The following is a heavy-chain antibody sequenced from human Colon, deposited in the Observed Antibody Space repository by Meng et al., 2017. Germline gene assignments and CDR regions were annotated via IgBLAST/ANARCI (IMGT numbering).Heavy chain of an antibody. Sequence: QVQVLQAEAGVKEPGSSVKVSCKASGGTFSSYAISWVRQAPGQGLEWMGGIIPILGIANYEQKFQGRVTITADKSTSTAYMELSSLRSEDTAVYYCAREIVVVPAALNWFDPWGQGTLVTVSS. CDR1: GGTFSSYA. J-gene: IGHJ5*02. CDR3: AREIVVVPAALNWFDP. D-gene: IGHD2-2*01. CDR2: IIPILGIA. V-gene: IGHV1-69*04.